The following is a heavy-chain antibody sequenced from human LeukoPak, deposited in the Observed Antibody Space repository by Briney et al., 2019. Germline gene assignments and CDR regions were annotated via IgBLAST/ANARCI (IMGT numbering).Heavy chain of an antibody. D-gene: IGHD3-10*01. V-gene: IGHV4-39*07. CDR1: GGSISSSSYY. CDR3: ARLITGSMVRGVRNY. Sequence: PSETLSLTCTVSGGSISSSSYYWGWIRQPPGKGLEWIGSIYHSGSTYYNPSLKSRVTISVDTSKNQFSLKLNSVTAADTAVYYCARLITGSMVRGVRNYWGQGTLITVSS. CDR2: IYHSGST. J-gene: IGHJ4*02.